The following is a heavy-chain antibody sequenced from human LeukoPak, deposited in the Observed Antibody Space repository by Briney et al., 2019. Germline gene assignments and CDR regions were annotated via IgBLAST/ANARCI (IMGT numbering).Heavy chain of an antibody. J-gene: IGHJ3*02. D-gene: IGHD5-12*01. CDR2: IKKDGSEK. CDR3: ARLRSGYDYAFDI. CDR1: GFTFSSYR. V-gene: IGHV3-7*01. Sequence: GGSLRLSCAASGFTFSSYRMSWVRQAPGKGLEWVANIKKDGSEKYYVDSVKGRFTISRDNAKNSLYLQMNSLRAEDTAVYYCARLRSGYDYAFDIWGQGTMVTVSS.